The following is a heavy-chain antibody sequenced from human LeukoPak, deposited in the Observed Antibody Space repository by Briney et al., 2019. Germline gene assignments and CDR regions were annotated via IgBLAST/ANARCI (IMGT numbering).Heavy chain of an antibody. V-gene: IGHV3-30*02. Sequence: SGGSLRLSCAASGFTYSNNGMHWVPQAPGKALEWVAFILNDGSNKYYADSVKGRFTISRDNSKNTLYLQMNSLRAEDTAVYYCAKVPGGGLVGPTRYFDYWGQGSLVSVSS. CDR1: GFTYSNNG. CDR3: AKVPGGGLVGPTRYFDY. CDR2: ILNDGSNK. D-gene: IGHD1-26*01. J-gene: IGHJ4*02.